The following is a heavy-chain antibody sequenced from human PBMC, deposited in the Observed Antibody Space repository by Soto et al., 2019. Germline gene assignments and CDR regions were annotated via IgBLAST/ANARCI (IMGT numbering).Heavy chain of an antibody. CDR3: AKEMGFCTTTSCHAGPLYYYMDV. CDR1: GGSISSSNW. CDR2: IHYSGST. V-gene: IGHV4-4*02. Sequence: SETLSLTCAVSGGSISSSNWWSWIRQPPGKGLEWIASIHYSGSTTYNPSLKSRLTISVDTSNNQFSLRLNSVTAADTAVYYCAKEMGFCTTTSCHAGPLYYYMDVWGKGTTVTVSS. J-gene: IGHJ6*03. D-gene: IGHD2-2*01.